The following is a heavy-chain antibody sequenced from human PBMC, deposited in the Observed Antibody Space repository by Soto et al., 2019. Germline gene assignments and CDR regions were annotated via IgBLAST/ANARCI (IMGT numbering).Heavy chain of an antibody. V-gene: IGHV4-39*01. CDR1: GGSSSSSSYC. CDR2: IYYSGSN. Sequence: SETLCLTCSVSGGSSSSSSYCWGRIRQPPGKEREWSGRIYYSGSNSYNSALMRRVTISVDPSKNRFYLRLSSVTAAHTAVYYCASPTLGAFDMRGQGTMVTVS. D-gene: IGHD3-16*01. J-gene: IGHJ3*02. CDR3: ASPTLGAFDM.